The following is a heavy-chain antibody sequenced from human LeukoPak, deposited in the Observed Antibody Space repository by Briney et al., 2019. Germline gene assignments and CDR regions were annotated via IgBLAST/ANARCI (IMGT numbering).Heavy chain of an antibody. J-gene: IGHJ3*02. V-gene: IGHV3-30*02. CDR1: GFTFSSYG. CDR3: ANRWDVVVPAAHGAFDI. D-gene: IGHD2-2*01. Sequence: PGGSLRLSCAASGFTFSSYGMHWVRQAPGKGLEWVAFIRYDGSNKYYADSVKGRFTISRDNSKNTLYLQMNSLRAEDTAVYYCANRWDVVVPAAHGAFDIWGQGTMVTVSS. CDR2: IRYDGSNK.